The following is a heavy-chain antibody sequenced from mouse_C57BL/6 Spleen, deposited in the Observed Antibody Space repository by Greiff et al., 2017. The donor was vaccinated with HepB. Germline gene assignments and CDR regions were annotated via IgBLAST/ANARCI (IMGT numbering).Heavy chain of an antibody. CDR2: INPNNGGT. CDR3: ARRDGYPYAMDY. Sequence: EVQLQQSGPELVKPGASVKISCKASGYTFTDYYMNWVKQSHGKSLEWIGDINPNNGGTSYNQKFKGKATLTVDKSSSTAYMELRSLTSEDSAVYYCARRDGYPYAMDYWGQGTSVTVSS. J-gene: IGHJ4*01. V-gene: IGHV1-26*01. CDR1: GYTFTDYY. D-gene: IGHD2-3*01.